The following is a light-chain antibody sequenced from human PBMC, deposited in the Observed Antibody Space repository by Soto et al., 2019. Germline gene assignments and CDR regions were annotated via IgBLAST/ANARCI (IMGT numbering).Light chain of an antibody. CDR2: GAS. Sequence: EIVMTQSRATRSGSPGERATLSCRASQSVSSNLAWYQQKPGQAPRLLIYGASTRATGIPARFSGSGSGTEFTLTISSLQSEDFAVYYCQQYNNWPQTFGQGTKVDIK. V-gene: IGKV3-15*01. CDR3: QQYNNWPQT. J-gene: IGKJ1*01. CDR1: QSVSSN.